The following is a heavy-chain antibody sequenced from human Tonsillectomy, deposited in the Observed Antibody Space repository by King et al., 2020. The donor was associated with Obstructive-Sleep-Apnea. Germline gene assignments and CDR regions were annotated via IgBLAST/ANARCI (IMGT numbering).Heavy chain of an antibody. CDR2: VYYTGRT. CDR1: GDSLSSSTDY. J-gene: IGHJ4*02. V-gene: IGHV4-39*07. Sequence: QLQESGPGLVKPSETLSLTCTVSGDSLSSSTDYWGWIRQPPGKGLEWIGSVYYTGRTYYNPSLESRVIISLETSKNQFSLKLNSVTAADTAVYYCLGDVRVEWFGETLFDYWGQGTLVTVSS. CDR3: LGDVRVEWFGETLFDY. D-gene: IGHD3-10*01.